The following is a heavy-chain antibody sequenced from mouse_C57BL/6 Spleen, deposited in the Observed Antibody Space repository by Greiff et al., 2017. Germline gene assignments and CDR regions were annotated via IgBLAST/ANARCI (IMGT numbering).Heavy chain of an antibody. CDR3: ARGGDDDWFAY. Sequence: VQLQQPGAELVRPGSSVKLSCKASGYTFTSYWMHWVKQRPIQGLEWIGNIDPSDSETHYNQKFKDKATLTVDKSSSTAYMQLSSLTSEDSAVYYCARGGDDDWFAYWGQGTLVTVSA. CDR1: GYTFTSYW. CDR2: IDPSDSET. V-gene: IGHV1-52*01. J-gene: IGHJ3*01.